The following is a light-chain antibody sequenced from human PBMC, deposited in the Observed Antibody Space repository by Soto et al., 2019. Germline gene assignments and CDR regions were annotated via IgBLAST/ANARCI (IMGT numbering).Light chain of an antibody. V-gene: IGLV2-14*03. CDR3: SSYASSSTVV. CDR1: SSDVGGYNY. J-gene: IGLJ2*01. Sequence: QSALTQPASVSGSPGQSITISCTGTSSDVGGYNYVSWYQQHPGKAPKLIIYDVSKWPSGVSNRFSGSKSGNTASLTISGLQAVDEADYYCSSYASSSTVVFGGGTKLTVL. CDR2: DVS.